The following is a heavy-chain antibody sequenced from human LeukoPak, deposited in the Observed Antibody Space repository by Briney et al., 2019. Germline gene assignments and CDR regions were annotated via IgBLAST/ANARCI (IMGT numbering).Heavy chain of an antibody. D-gene: IGHD3-22*01. CDR1: GFTFSSHA. CDR3: AKSFTYYYDSSGYYYVEYFQH. Sequence: GGSLRLSCAASGFTFSSHAMSWVRQAPGKGLEWVSAISGSGGSTYYADSVKGRFTISRDNSKNTLYLQMNSLRAEDTAVYYCAKSFTYYYDSSGYYYVEYFQHWGQGTLVTVSS. CDR2: ISGSGGST. J-gene: IGHJ1*01. V-gene: IGHV3-23*01.